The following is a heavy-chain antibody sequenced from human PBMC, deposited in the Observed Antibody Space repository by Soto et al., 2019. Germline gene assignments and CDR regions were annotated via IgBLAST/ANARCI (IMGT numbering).Heavy chain of an antibody. Sequence: EVQLVESGGGMVQPGGSLRVSCAASGFTLSSYSMHWVRQAQGKGLEWVSYISGSGGTIYYADSVKGRFTISRDNAKNSLSVQMNSLRDEDTAVYLCARETGLRSSGWSYYFDFWGQGTRVTVSS. CDR2: ISGSGGTI. CDR3: ARETGLRSSGWSYYFDF. V-gene: IGHV3-48*02. D-gene: IGHD6-19*01. J-gene: IGHJ4*02. CDR1: GFTLSSYS.